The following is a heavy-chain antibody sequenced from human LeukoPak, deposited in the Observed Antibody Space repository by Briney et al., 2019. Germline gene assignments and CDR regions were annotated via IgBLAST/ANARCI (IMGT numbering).Heavy chain of an antibody. Sequence: GGSLRLSCAASGFSFSSYDMNWVRQAPGKGLEWVSSISPISTYIFYADSLKGRFTISRDNAKNSVYLEMNSLRAADTAVYYCASLRFGKIGSYYFEYWGQGTLVIVSS. CDR1: GFSFSSYD. V-gene: IGHV3-21*01. D-gene: IGHD3-10*01. J-gene: IGHJ4*02. CDR3: ASLRFGKIGSYYFEY. CDR2: ISPISTYI.